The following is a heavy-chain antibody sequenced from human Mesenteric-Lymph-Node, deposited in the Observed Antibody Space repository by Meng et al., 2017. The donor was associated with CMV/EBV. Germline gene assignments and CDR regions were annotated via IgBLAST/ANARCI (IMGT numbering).Heavy chain of an antibody. V-gene: IGHV3-23*01. Sequence: SGLTFSSYAMSWVRQAPGKGLEWVSAISGSGGSTYYADSVKGRFTISRDNSKNTLYLQMNSLRAEDTAVYYCAKDRVPAAFSAFDYWGQGTLVTVSS. CDR3: AKDRVPAAFSAFDY. CDR1: GLTFSSYA. J-gene: IGHJ4*02. CDR2: ISGSGGST. D-gene: IGHD2-2*01.